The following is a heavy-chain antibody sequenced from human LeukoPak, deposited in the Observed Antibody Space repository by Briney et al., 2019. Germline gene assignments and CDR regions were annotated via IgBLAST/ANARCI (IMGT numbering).Heavy chain of an antibody. D-gene: IGHD5-18*01. J-gene: IGHJ4*02. CDR2: IYYSGST. Sequence: PSETLSLTCTVSGGSISSYYRSWIRQPPGKGLEWIGYIYYSGSTNYNPSLKSRVTISVDTSKNQFSLKLSSVTAADTAVYYCARGPTAMHDYWGQGTLVTVSS. V-gene: IGHV4-59*01. CDR1: GGSISSYY. CDR3: ARGPTAMHDY.